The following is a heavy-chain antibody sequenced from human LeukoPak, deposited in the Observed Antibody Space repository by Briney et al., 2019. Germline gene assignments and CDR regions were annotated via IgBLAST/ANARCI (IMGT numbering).Heavy chain of an antibody. D-gene: IGHD5-18*01. CDR2: MNPNSGNS. CDR3: ARSNTGASGFDY. CDR1: GYTCTSDD. V-gene: IGHV1-8*01. J-gene: IGHJ4*02. Sequence: ASVKVSCKASGYTCTSDDINWVRRATGHGLEWMGWMNPNSGNSGSAQRFQGRVTMTRNTSISTAYMELSSLISGDTAVYFCARSNTGASGFDYWGQGTLVTVSS.